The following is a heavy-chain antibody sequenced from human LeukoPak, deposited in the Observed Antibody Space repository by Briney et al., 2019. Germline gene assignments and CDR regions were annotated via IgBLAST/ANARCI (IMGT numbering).Heavy chain of an antibody. Sequence: PGGSLRLSCAASGFTFDDYAMHWVRQAPGKGLEWVSGISWNSGSIGYADSVKGRFTISRDNAKNSLYLQMNSLRAEDTALYYCAKDMRELLFAFDIWGRGTMVTVSS. V-gene: IGHV3-9*01. CDR3: AKDMRELLFAFDI. D-gene: IGHD1-26*01. J-gene: IGHJ3*02. CDR2: ISWNSGSI. CDR1: GFTFDDYA.